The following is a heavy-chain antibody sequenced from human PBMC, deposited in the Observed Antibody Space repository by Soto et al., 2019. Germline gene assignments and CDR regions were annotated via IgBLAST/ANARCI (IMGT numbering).Heavy chain of an antibody. J-gene: IGHJ4*02. V-gene: IGHV1-18*01. Sequence: ASVKVSCKASGYIFTNHGLSWVRQAPGQGLEYLGWISASNGNTNYAPNFQGRFTMTTDTPTSTAYLELRSLKSDDTAVYYCAREQFTFFGVVNDYWGQGTLVTVSS. CDR3: AREQFTFFGVVNDY. CDR2: ISASNGNT. D-gene: IGHD3-16*01. CDR1: GYIFTNHG.